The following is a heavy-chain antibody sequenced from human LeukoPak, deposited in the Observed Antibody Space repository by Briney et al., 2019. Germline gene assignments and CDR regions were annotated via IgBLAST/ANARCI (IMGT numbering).Heavy chain of an antibody. D-gene: IGHD3-10*01. CDR1: GFTFSSYT. V-gene: IGHV3-23*01. Sequence: GGSLRLSCATSGFTFSSYTMTWVRQAPWKGLEYVSGIGTSAGSTIYADSVKGRFTISRDNSKDTVYLQMDSLRVEDTTVYYCAKDPNWDRGYWGQGTLVTVSS. CDR2: IGTSAGST. CDR3: AKDPNWDRGY. J-gene: IGHJ4*02.